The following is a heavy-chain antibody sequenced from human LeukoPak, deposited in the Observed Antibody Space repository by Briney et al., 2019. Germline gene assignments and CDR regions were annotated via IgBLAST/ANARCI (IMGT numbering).Heavy chain of an antibody. CDR3: AATLLTDFWSGYLGGGAFDI. CDR2: IYYSGST. J-gene: IGHJ3*02. Sequence: TTSETLSLTCTVSGGSISSYYWSWIRQPPGKGLEWIGYIYYSGSTNYNPSLKSRVTISVDTSKNQFSLKLSSVTAADTAVYYCAATLLTDFWSGYLGGGAFDIWGQGTMVTVSS. CDR1: GGSISSYY. V-gene: IGHV4-59*01. D-gene: IGHD3-3*01.